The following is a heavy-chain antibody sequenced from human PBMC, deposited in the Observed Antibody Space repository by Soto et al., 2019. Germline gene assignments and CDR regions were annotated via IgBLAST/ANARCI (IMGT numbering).Heavy chain of an antibody. J-gene: IGHJ4*02. V-gene: IGHV3-13*04. CDR2: IGTAGDA. Sequence: GSLLPPGSASGFTFSSYDMHWVRQGPGKGLEWVSAIGTAGDANYAGSVKGRFTISRENAKNSLYLQMNSLRAGDTAIYFCARAIGTTLFDYWGQGTLVTVS. D-gene: IGHD1-1*01. CDR1: GFTFSSYD. CDR3: ARAIGTTLFDY.